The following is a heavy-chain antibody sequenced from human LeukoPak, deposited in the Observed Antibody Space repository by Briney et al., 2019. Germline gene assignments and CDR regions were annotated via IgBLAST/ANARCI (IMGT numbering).Heavy chain of an antibody. Sequence: GGSLRLSCAASGFTFSSYWMSWVRQAPGKGLEWVANIKQYGSEKYYVDSVKGRFTISRDNAKNSVYLQMNSLRAEDTAVYYCARRGPTVNWVSFDYWGQGTLVTVSS. CDR3: ARRGPTVNWVSFDY. CDR1: GFTFSSYW. V-gene: IGHV3-7*01. J-gene: IGHJ4*02. CDR2: IKQYGSEK. D-gene: IGHD7-27*01.